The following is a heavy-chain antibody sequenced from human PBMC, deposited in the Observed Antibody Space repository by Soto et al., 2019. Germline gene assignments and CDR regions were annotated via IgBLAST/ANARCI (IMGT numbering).Heavy chain of an antibody. Sequence: QGQLVESGGGVVQPGRSLRLSCAASEFTFSWYNIHWIRQAPGKGLEWVAVISYDGSNNFYAESVKGRLTISRDNSKNTLYLHMNSLRPEDTAVYYCAREGWEQLKGAFDIWGQGTMVTVSS. D-gene: IGHD1-26*01. CDR2: ISYDGSNN. CDR3: AREGWEQLKGAFDI. V-gene: IGHV3-30*04. J-gene: IGHJ3*02. CDR1: EFTFSWYN.